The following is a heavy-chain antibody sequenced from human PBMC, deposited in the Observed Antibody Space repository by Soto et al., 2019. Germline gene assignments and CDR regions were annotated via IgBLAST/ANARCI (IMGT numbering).Heavy chain of an antibody. CDR2: IIPIFGTA. CDR3: ARDVSYDYGDYAEINNWFDP. CDR1: GGTFSSYA. D-gene: IGHD4-17*01. V-gene: IGHV1-69*13. J-gene: IGHJ5*02. Sequence: SVKVSCKASGGTFSSYAISWVRQAPGQGLEWMGGIIPIFGTANYAQKFQGRVTITADESTSTAYMELSSLRSEDTAVYYCARDVSYDYGDYAEINNWFDPWGQGTLVTVSS.